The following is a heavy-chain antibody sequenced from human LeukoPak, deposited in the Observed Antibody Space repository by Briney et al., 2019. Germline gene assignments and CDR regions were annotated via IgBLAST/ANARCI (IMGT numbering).Heavy chain of an antibody. Sequence: GGSLRLSCAASGFTFSSYWMSWVRQAPGKGLEWVANIKKDGSEMYYVDSVKGRFTISRDNAKNSLYLQMNSLRADDTAVYHCARQETSSYNGAFDIWGQGTMVTVSS. J-gene: IGHJ3*02. CDR2: IKKDGSEM. V-gene: IGHV3-7*01. CDR1: GFTFSSYW. CDR3: ARQETSSYNGAFDI. D-gene: IGHD1-26*01.